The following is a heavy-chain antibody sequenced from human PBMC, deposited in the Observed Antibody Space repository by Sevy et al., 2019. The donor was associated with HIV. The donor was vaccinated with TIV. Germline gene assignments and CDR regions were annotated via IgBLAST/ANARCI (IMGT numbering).Heavy chain of an antibody. V-gene: IGHV1-69*13. CDR1: GGTFSSYA. Sequence: ASVKVSCKASGGTFSSYAMSWVRQAPGQGLEWMGGIIPIFGTANYAQKFQGRVTITADESTSTAYMELSSLRSEDTAVYYCARDLGYYDSSGSFDYWGQGTLVTVSS. D-gene: IGHD3-22*01. CDR2: IIPIFGTA. CDR3: ARDLGYYDSSGSFDY. J-gene: IGHJ4*02.